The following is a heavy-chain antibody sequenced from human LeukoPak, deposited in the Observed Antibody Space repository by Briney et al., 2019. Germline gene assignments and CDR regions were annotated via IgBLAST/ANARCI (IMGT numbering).Heavy chain of an antibody. CDR1: GFTFSSNA. CDR3: AKDAVAPGSGGDYFDY. J-gene: IGHJ4*02. V-gene: IGHV3-23*01. D-gene: IGHD3-10*01. Sequence: GGSLRLSCAASGFTFSSNAMSWVRQAPGKGLEWVSVITGNTGSTYYADSVKGGFHISRDNSKNTLSLQMNSLRAEDTAVYYCAKDAVAPGSGGDYFDYWGQGTLVTVSS. CDR2: ITGNTGST.